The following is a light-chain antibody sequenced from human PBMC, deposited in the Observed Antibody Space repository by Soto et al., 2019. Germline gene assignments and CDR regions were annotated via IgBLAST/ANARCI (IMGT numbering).Light chain of an antibody. V-gene: IGKV3-11*01. Sequence: EIVLTQSPATLSLSPGERATLSCRASQSVSSYLAWYQQKPGQAPRLLIYDASNRATVIPARFSRSGSGTDFPLTISSLEPEDFAVYYCPQRSNWPITFGQGTRLEMK. CDR2: DAS. CDR3: PQRSNWPIT. CDR1: QSVSSY. J-gene: IGKJ5*01.